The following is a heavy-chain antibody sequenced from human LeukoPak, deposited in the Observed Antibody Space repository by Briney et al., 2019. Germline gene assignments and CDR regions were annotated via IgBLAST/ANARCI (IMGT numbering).Heavy chain of an antibody. V-gene: IGHV1-18*04. Sequence: ASVKVSCKASGYTFTGYYMHWVRQAPGQGPEWMGWISGYNGNTNYAQKLQGRLTLTVDTSTSTAYMELRSLRSDDTAVYFCARDKASGPYYFDYWGQGTLVTVSS. CDR1: GYTFTGYY. CDR3: ARDKASGPYYFDY. J-gene: IGHJ4*02. D-gene: IGHD5-12*01. CDR2: ISGYNGNT.